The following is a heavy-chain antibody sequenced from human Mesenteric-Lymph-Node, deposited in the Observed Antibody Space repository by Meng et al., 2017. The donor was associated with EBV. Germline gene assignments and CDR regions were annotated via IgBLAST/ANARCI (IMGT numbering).Heavy chain of an antibody. Sequence: QLQLQASGSGLVKPSQTLSLTCAGSGGSVSSGGYSWSWIRQPPGKGLEWIGYIYHFGSPNYNPSLKSRVTISVDRSKNQFSLNLTSMTAADTAVYYCARRGIAEGFDFWGQGTLVTVSS. CDR3: ARRGIAEGFDF. V-gene: IGHV4-30-2*01. J-gene: IGHJ4*02. CDR1: GGSVSSGGYS. CDR2: IYHFGSP.